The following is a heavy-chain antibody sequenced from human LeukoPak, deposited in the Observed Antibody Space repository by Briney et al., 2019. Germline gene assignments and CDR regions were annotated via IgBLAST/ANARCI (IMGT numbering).Heavy chain of an antibody. J-gene: IGHJ4*02. D-gene: IGHD3-10*01. CDR1: GFTFSSYW. CDR2: IKQDGSEK. Sequence: GGSLRLSCAASGFTFSSYWMSWVRQAPGKGLEWVANIKQDGSEKYYVDSVKGRFTISRDNAKNSLYLQMNSLRAEDTAVYYCARELWFGEPNYFDYWGQGTLVTVSS. CDR3: ARELWFGEPNYFDY. V-gene: IGHV3-7*01.